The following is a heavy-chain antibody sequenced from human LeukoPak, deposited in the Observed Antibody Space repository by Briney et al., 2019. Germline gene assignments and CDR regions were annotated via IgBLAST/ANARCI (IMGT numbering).Heavy chain of an antibody. D-gene: IGHD3-9*01. CDR2: NNPNTGDT. V-gene: IGHV1-2*02. J-gene: IGHJ6*02. CDR1: GYTFTGYH. CDR3: ARDNIFMTGTGRYSERGKYGMDV. Sequence: GASVKVSFKASGYTFTGYHLHWVRQAPGQGLEWVAWNNPNTGDTSSPQKFRDRVTMSRDTSMRTAYMELNSLRSDDTAVYYCARDNIFMTGTGRYSERGKYGMDVWGQGTTVTVSS.